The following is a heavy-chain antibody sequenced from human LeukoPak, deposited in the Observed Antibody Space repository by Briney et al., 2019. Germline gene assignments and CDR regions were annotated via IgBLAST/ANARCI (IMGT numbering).Heavy chain of an antibody. V-gene: IGHV4-31*03. J-gene: IGHJ5*02. Sequence: SETLSLTCTVSWGSISSGGYYWSWIRQHPEKGLERIGYIYYTGTTYYNPSLKSRVAISVDTSKNQLSLRLNSVTAADTAVYYWARGVCSGVSCYIRFDPWGQGTLVTVSP. CDR3: ARGVCSGVSCYIRFDP. D-gene: IGHD2-15*01. CDR1: WGSISSGGYY. CDR2: IYYTGTT.